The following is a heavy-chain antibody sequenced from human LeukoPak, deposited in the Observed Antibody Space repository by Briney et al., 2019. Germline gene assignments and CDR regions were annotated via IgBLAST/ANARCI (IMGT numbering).Heavy chain of an antibody. J-gene: IGHJ4*02. D-gene: IGHD3-10*01. CDR3: AGNYGPYYFDY. Sequence: GGSLRLSCAASGFTFSFYGMHWVRQAPGKGLEWVAVISHDGGNEYYADSVKGRFTISRDNSKNTLYLQMNSLRAEDTAVYYCAGNYGPYYFDYWGQGTLVTVSS. V-gene: IGHV3-30*03. CDR2: ISHDGGNE. CDR1: GFTFSFYG.